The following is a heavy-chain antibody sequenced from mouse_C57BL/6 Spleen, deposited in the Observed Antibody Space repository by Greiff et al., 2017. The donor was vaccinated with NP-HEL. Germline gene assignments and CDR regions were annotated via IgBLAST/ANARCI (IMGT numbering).Heavy chain of an antibody. D-gene: IGHD2-2*01. Sequence: VQLQQPGAELVRPGSSVKLSCKASGYTFTSYWMHWVKQRPIQGLEWIGNIDPSDSETHYNQKFKDKATLTVDKSSSTAYMQLSSLTSEDSAVYYCARGYGYDRRDFDYWGQGTTLTVSS. CDR2: IDPSDSET. V-gene: IGHV1-52*01. J-gene: IGHJ2*01. CDR3: ARGYGYDRRDFDY. CDR1: GYTFTSYW.